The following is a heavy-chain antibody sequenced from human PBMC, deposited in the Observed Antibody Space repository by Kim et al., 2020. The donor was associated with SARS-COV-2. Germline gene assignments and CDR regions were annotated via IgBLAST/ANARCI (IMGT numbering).Heavy chain of an antibody. J-gene: IGHJ4*01. D-gene: IGHD3-10*01. CDR2: IHHSGST. CDR3: ARHEAVTMVRGIMDYF. Sequence: SETLSLTCIVSGGSIISDSSYWGWIRQPPGRGLEWIATIHHSGSTYYNPSLMSRVTISVDTSENQFSLKVSSVTAAETAVYYCARHEAVTMVRGIMDYF. V-gene: IGHV4-39*01. CDR1: GGSIISDSSY.